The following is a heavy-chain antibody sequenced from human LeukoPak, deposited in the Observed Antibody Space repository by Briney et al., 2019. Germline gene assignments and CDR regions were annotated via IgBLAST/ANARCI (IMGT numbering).Heavy chain of an antibody. CDR2: INAGNGNT. D-gene: IGHD3-9*01. Sequence: ASVKVYCKASGYTFTSYAMHWGRQAPGQRLEWMGWINAGNGNTKYSQKFQGRVTITRDTSASTAYMELSSLRSEDTAVYYCARGYYDILTGYYPFDYWGQGTLVTVSS. J-gene: IGHJ4*02. CDR3: ARGYYDILTGYYPFDY. CDR1: GYTFTSYA. V-gene: IGHV1-3*01.